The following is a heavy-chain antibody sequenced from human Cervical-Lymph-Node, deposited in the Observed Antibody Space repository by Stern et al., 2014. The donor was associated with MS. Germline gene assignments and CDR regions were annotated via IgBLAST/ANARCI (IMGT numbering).Heavy chain of an antibody. V-gene: IGHV1-69*04. CDR3: ARGVVSNRAAATLHNLFDP. CDR1: GGTFSSSYA. Sequence: QVQLMQSGAEVKKPGYSMNVSCKTSGGTFSSSYAITWMRQAPGRGLEWMGRIIPLLGLANYARKFQDRVNITADKSTGTTYMELISLRSEDTAVYYCARGVVSNRAAATLHNLFDPWGQGTLVTVSS. J-gene: IGHJ5*01. D-gene: IGHD2-15*01. CDR2: IIPLLGLA.